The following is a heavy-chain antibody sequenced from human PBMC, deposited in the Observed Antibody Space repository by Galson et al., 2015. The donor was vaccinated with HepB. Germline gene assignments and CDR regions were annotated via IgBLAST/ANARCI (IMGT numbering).Heavy chain of an antibody. CDR3: ARGALVVAVGATQNNWFGP. Sequence: SVKVSCKASGYTFSTYSITWVRQAPGQGLEWMGWISPYNRHTNYAQKFQARVTLTTDTSTSTAFLELRSLRSDDTAVYYCARGALVVAVGATQNNWFGPWGQGTRVTVPS. J-gene: IGHJ5*02. CDR2: ISPYNRHT. D-gene: IGHD2-15*01. V-gene: IGHV1-18*01. CDR1: GYTFSTYS.